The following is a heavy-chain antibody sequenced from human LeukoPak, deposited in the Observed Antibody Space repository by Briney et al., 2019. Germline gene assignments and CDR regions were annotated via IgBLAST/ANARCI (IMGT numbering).Heavy chain of an antibody. CDR1: GGSISGSSYY. J-gene: IGHJ3*02. CDR2: IYYSAST. Sequence: SETLSLTCTVSGGSISGSSYYCGWLRQPPGEGRGWGGSIYYSASTYYNPSLKSPLSISVDTSKSQFSRKLSSVTAAETAVYYCAREQAIGYNRNPRGLYALDIWGQGTMVTVSS. D-gene: IGHD1-20*01. V-gene: IGHV4-39*02. CDR3: AREQAIGYNRNPRGLYALDI.